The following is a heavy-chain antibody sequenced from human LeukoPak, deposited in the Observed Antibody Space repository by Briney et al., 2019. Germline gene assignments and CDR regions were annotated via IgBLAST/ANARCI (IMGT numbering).Heavy chain of an antibody. D-gene: IGHD6-13*01. CDR1: GYTFTGYY. CDR2: INPNSGGT. V-gene: IGHV1-2*04. CDR3: ARDRAAAGTTGGLDY. Sequence: GASVEVSCKASGYTFTGYYMHWVRQAPGQGLEWMGWINPNSGGTNYAQKFQGWVTMTRDTSISTAYMELSRLRSDDTAVYYCARDRAAAGTTGGLDYWGQGTLVTVSS. J-gene: IGHJ4*02.